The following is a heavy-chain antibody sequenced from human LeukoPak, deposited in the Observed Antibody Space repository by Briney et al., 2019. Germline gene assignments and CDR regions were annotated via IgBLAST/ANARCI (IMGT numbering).Heavy chain of an antibody. J-gene: IGHJ6*02. CDR1: GGTFSSYA. Sequence: ASVKVSCKASGGTFSSYAISWVRQAPGQGLEWMGGIIPIFGTANYAQKFQGRVTITADESTSTAYMELSSLRSEDTAVYYCASVIVVVPAAISGGYYGMDVWGQGTTVTVSS. CDR2: IIPIFGTA. CDR3: ASVIVVVPAAISGGYYGMDV. V-gene: IGHV1-69*13. D-gene: IGHD2-2*02.